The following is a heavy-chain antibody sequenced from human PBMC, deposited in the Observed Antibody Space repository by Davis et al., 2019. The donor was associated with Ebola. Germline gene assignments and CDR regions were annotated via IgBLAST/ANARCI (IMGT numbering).Heavy chain of an antibody. Sequence: GGSLRLSCAASGFTFGDYYMSWIRQAPGKGLEWVSYISSSGSTIYYADSVKGRFTISRDNAKNSLYRQMNSLRAEDTAVYYCARDIYSGWFDYWGQGTLVTVSS. CDR2: ISSSGSTI. CDR1: GFTFGDYY. V-gene: IGHV3-11*01. CDR3: ARDIYSGWFDY. D-gene: IGHD6-19*01. J-gene: IGHJ4*02.